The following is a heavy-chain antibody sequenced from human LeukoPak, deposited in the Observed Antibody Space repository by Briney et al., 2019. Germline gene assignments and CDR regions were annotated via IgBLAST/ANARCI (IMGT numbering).Heavy chain of an antibody. V-gene: IGHV4-31*03. CDR2: IYYTGST. CDR3: ARTITIFGALGYFDY. D-gene: IGHD3-3*01. CDR1: GASISSGGYS. J-gene: IGHJ4*02. Sequence: PSETLSLTCTASGASISSGGYSWSWVRQHPGKGLEWIGCIYYTGSTYYNPSLERRVTISVATSKNQFSLKVSSVTAADTAVYFWARTITIFGALGYFDYWGQGTLVTVSS.